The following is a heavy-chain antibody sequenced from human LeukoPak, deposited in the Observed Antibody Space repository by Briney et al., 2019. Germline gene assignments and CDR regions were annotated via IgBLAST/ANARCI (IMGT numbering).Heavy chain of an antibody. D-gene: IGHD6-13*01. CDR2: IYPGDSDT. J-gene: IGHJ3*02. CDR1: GYSFTSYW. V-gene: IGHV5-51*01. CDR3: ARHKGEAAAGDAFDI. Sequence: GESLKISCKGSGYSFTSYWIGWVRQMPGKGLEWMGIIYPGDSDTRYSPSFQGQVTISADKSISTAYLQWSSLKASDTAMYYCARHKGEAAAGDAFDIWGQGTMVTVSS.